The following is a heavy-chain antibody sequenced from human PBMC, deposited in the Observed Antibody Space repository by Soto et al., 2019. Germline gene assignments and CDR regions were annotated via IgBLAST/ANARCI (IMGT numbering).Heavy chain of an antibody. Sequence: PGGSLRLSCAASGFIFSSYAVHWVRQAPGKGLQWVAVISYDGTNKYYADSVRGRFTVSRDISKNTLYLQMSSLRAEDTAVYYCAREGPAGTTYFDHWGQGTLVTVSS. CDR2: ISYDGTNK. CDR1: GFIFSSYA. V-gene: IGHV3-30-3*01. D-gene: IGHD1-7*01. J-gene: IGHJ4*02. CDR3: AREGPAGTTYFDH.